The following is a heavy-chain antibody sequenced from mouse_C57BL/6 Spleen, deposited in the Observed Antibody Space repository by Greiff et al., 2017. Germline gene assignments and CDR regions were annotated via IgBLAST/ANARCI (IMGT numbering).Heavy chain of an antibody. D-gene: IGHD1-1*01. CDR3: ARTPRYYYGSSPYAMDY. V-gene: IGHV1-69*01. Sequence: QVQLKQPGAELVMPGASVKLSCKASGYTFTSYWMHWVKQRPGQGLEWIGEIDPSDSYTNYNQKFKGKSTLTVDKSSSTAYMQLSSLTSEDSAVYYCARTPRYYYGSSPYAMDYWGQGTSVTVSS. CDR2: IDPSDSYT. CDR1: GYTFTSYW. J-gene: IGHJ4*01.